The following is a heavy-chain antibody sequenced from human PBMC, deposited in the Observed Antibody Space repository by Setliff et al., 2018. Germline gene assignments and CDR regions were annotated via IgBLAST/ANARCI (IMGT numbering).Heavy chain of an antibody. D-gene: IGHD2-15*01. CDR1: GFTFNTYW. CDR2: INSDGSGT. J-gene: IGHJ4*02. CDR3: ARTCSGSGCYAGLES. Sequence: PGGSLRLSCAASGFTFNTYWMHWVRQAPGKGLVWFSHINSDGSGTSYADSVKGRFTISRDNAKNTLYLQMNRLRAEDTAIYYCARTCSGSGCYAGLESWGQGTPVTVSS. V-gene: IGHV3-74*01.